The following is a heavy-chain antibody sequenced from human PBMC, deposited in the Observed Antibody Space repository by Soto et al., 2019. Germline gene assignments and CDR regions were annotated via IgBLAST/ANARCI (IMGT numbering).Heavy chain of an antibody. Sequence: GASVKVSCKASGYTFTGYCMHWVRQAPGQGLEWMGWINPTSGGTNYAQKFQGWVTMTRDTSISTAYMELSRLRSDDTAVYYCAREGLYCTNVVCPDPYFYYDGRDVWGQATTVTV. V-gene: IGHV1-2*04. CDR2: INPTSGGT. CDR1: GYTFTGYC. D-gene: IGHD2-8*01. J-gene: IGHJ6*02. CDR3: AREGLYCTNVVCPDPYFYYDGRDV.